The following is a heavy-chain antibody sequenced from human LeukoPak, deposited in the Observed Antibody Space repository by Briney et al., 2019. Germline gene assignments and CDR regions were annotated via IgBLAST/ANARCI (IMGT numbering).Heavy chain of an antibody. D-gene: IGHD2-15*01. Sequence: PGGSLRLSCAASGFTFSSYAMSWVRQAPGKGLEWVSAISGSGGSTYYADSVKGRFTISRDNSKNTLYLQMNSLRAEDTAVYYCARPARRKGIVVVVAATRGALDYWGQGTLVTVSS. V-gene: IGHV3-23*01. CDR2: ISGSGGST. CDR3: ARPARRKGIVVVVAATRGALDY. CDR1: GFTFSSYA. J-gene: IGHJ4*02.